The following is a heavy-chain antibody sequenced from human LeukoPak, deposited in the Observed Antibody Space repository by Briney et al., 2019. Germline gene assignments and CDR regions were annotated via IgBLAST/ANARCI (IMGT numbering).Heavy chain of an antibody. CDR1: GFTVSSNY. D-gene: IGHD3-22*01. CDR3: ARVSSGYYLYYFDY. J-gene: IGHJ4*02. V-gene: IGHV3-66*01. Sequence: GGSLRLSCAASGFTVSSNYMSWVRQAPGKGLEWVSVIYSGGSTYYADSVKGRFTISRDNSKNTLYLQMNSPRAEDTAVYYCARVSSGYYLYYFDYWGQGTLVTVSS. CDR2: IYSGGST.